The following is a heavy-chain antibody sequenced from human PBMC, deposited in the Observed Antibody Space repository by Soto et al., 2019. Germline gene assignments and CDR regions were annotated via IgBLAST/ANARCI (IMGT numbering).Heavy chain of an antibody. CDR3: ASRDPGTSVDY. J-gene: IGHJ4*02. Sequence: LSLTCAVSGGSFASNNWWTWVRQPPGQGLEWIGEIYRTGSTNYNPSLKSRVTISLDKSENQFSLKVTSLTAADTAVYYCASRDPGTSVDYWGQGTLVTVSS. CDR2: IYRTGST. CDR1: GGSFASNNW. D-gene: IGHD1-7*01. V-gene: IGHV4-4*02.